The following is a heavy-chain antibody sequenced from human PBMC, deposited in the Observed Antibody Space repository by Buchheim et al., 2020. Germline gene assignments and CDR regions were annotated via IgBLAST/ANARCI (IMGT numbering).Heavy chain of an antibody. J-gene: IGHJ4*02. CDR3: TRGSIAYGTLDN. CDR2: IKSKSDGGPT. CDR1: GFTFTSAW. V-gene: IGHV3-15*02. D-gene: IGHD4-17*01. Sequence: EVQLVDSGGALVKPGGSLRLSCVASGFTFTSAWMTWVRQAPGEGLAWVGRIKSKSDGGPTDYAAPVNGRFIISRDDSKDTLFLQMNSLMTEDTGVYYCTRGSIAYGTLDNWGQGTL.